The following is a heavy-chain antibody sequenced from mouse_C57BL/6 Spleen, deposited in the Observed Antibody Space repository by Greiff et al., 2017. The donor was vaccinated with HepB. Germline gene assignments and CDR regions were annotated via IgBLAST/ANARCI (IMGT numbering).Heavy chain of an antibody. CDR2: IYPSDSDT. Sequence: VQLQQPGAELVRPGSSVKLSCKASGYTFTSYWMHWVKQRPIQGLEWIGNIYPSDSDTHYNQKFKDKATLTVDKSSSTAYMQLSSLTSEDSAVYYGAREDDYDEDYYAMDYWGQGTSVTVSS. D-gene: IGHD2-4*01. CDR1: GYTFTSYW. CDR3: AREDDYDEDYYAMDY. J-gene: IGHJ4*01. V-gene: IGHV1-52*01.